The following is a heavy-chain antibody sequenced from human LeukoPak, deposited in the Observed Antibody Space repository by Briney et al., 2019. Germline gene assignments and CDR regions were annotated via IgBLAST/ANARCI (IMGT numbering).Heavy chain of an antibody. V-gene: IGHV3-48*02. J-gene: IGHJ4*02. Sequence: GGSLRLSCAASGFTFSSYALNWVRQAPGKGLEWVSYISSSSSTIYYTDSVKGRFTISRDNARNPLYLQMSSLRDEDTAVYYCARDGGVDAHIDYWGQGTLVTVSA. CDR2: ISSSSSTI. CDR3: ARDGGVDAHIDY. CDR1: GFTFSSYA. D-gene: IGHD3-3*01.